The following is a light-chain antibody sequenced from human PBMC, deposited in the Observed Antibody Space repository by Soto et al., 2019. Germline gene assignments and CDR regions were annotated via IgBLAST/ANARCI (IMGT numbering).Light chain of an antibody. CDR1: ETISKW. J-gene: IGKJ2*01. V-gene: IGKV1-5*03. CDR3: QQYHIYST. CDR2: QAS. Sequence: DIQMTQSPSTLSASVGDRVTITCRASETISKWLAWYQQKPGKAANVLIHQASVLESGIPSRFSGSGSKTEFTLTITILQPDNFTTYYCQQYHIYSTLGQGTNL.